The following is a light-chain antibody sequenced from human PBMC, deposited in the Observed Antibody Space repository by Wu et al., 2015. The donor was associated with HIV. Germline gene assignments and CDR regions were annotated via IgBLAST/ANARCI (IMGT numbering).Light chain of an antibody. CDR2: IHT. J-gene: IGKJ1*01. CDR1: QALNGF. CDR3: QQYDSSPPWT. V-gene: IGKV3-20*01. Sequence: ENVLTQSPGTLSLSPGERATLSCRASQALNGFFAWFPTKTWPDLPGSSFIIHTPGPVASQPGSVASGSGTDFTLTISSVEPEDFAVYYCQQYDSSPPWTFGQGTKVEIK.